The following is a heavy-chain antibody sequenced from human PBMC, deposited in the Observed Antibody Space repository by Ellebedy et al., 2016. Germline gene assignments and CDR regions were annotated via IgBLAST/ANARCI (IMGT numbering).Heavy chain of an antibody. CDR1: GFSLSTSGTT. CDR3: VHRTTVTSVDY. J-gene: IGHJ4*02. Sequence: SGPTLVKPTQTLTLTCTFSGFSLSTSGTTVGWVRQPPGEAPAWLAFIYWNDDKRYSPSLKSRLSIPKDTSRNQVVLTLTNVDPVDTATYYCVHRTTVTSVDYWGQGSLVTVSS. CDR2: IYWNDDK. V-gene: IGHV2-5*01. D-gene: IGHD4-11*01.